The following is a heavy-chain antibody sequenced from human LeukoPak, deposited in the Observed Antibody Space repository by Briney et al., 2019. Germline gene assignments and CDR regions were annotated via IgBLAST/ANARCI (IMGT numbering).Heavy chain of an antibody. J-gene: IGHJ4*02. CDR1: GFTFSSYA. V-gene: IGHV3-30-3*01. CDR2: ISYDGSNK. Sequence: RSGGSLRLSCAASGFTFSSYAMHWVRQAPGKGLEWVAVISYDGSNKYYADSVKGRFTISRDNSKNTLYLQMNSLRAEDTAVYYCAKGYSGSYLDYWGQGTLVTVSS. D-gene: IGHD1-26*01. CDR3: AKGYSGSYLDY.